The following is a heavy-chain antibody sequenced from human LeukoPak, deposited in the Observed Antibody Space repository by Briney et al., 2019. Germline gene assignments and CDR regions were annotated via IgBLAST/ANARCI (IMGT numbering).Heavy chain of an antibody. V-gene: IGHV3-53*01. Sequence: GGSLRLSCAASGFAVSSYYMSWVRQAPGKGLEWVSVIYRDGSTSHADSVKGRFTISRDNSRNTIYLQMNSLRAEDTAVYYCATETWKDWGQGTLVTVSS. CDR2: IYRDGST. CDR1: GFAVSSYY. D-gene: IGHD1-1*01. J-gene: IGHJ4*02. CDR3: ATETWKD.